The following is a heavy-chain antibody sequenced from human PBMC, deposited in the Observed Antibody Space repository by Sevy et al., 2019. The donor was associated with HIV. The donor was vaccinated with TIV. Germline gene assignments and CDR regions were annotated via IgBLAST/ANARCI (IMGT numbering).Heavy chain of an antibody. D-gene: IGHD1-1*01. CDR3: TRWKGALSISDY. CDR1: GFSFDDYA. CDR2: LKNNARGVTL. V-gene: IGHV3-49*04. J-gene: IGHJ4*02. Sequence: GGSLRLSCTASGFSFDDYAMNWVRQAPGKGLEWVAFLKNNARGVTLDHAASVKGRFTISRDDSKSIVYLQMNDLRTEDTGVYYCTRWKGALSISDYWDQGALVTVSS.